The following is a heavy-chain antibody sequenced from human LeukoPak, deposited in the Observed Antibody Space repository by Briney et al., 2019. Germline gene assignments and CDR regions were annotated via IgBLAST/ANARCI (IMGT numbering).Heavy chain of an antibody. CDR1: GYSFTSYW. CDR3: ARSVSSGWYSGWFDP. CDR2: IYPGDSDT. Sequence: GESPKISCKGSGYSFTSYWIGWVRQMPGKGLEWMGIIYPGDSDTRYSPSFQGQVTISADKSISTAYLQWSSLKASDTAMYYCARSVSSGWYSGWFDPWGQGTLVTVSS. J-gene: IGHJ5*02. V-gene: IGHV5-51*01. D-gene: IGHD6-19*01.